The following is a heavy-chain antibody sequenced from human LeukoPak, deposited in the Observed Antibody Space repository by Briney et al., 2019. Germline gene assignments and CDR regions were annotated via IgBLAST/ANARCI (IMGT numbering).Heavy chain of an antibody. CDR2: IYSGGST. CDR3: ASLYGGNLYSGLDV. CDR1: GFTVSRNY. J-gene: IGHJ6*02. D-gene: IGHD4-23*01. Sequence: GGSLRLSCAASGFTVSRNYISWVRQAPGKGLEWVSVIYSGGSTYYADSVKGRFTISRDNGKNSLYLQMDDLRAEDTAVYYCASLYGGNLYSGLDVWGQGTTVTVSS. V-gene: IGHV3-53*01.